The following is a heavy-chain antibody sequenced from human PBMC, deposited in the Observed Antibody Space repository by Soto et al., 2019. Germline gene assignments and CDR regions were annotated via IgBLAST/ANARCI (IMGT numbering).Heavy chain of an antibody. D-gene: IGHD6-13*01. CDR2: ISYDGSNK. CDR3: ARATTPWTAKGIEAAAHWSNYYYGMDV. CDR1: GFTFSSYA. V-gene: IGHV3-30-3*01. J-gene: IGHJ6*02. Sequence: PGGSLRLSCAASGFTFSSYAMHWVRQAPGKGLEWMAVISYDGSNKYYADSVKGRFTISRDNSKNTLYLQMNSLRAEDTAVYYCARATTPWTAKGIEAAAHWSNYYYGMDVWGQGTTVTVSS.